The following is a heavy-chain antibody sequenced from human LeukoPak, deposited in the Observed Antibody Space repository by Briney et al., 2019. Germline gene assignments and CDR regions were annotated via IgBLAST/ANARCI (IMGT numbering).Heavy chain of an antibody. CDR2: INSDGSST. CDR1: GFTLSGYW. V-gene: IGHV3-74*01. Sequence: PGGSLRLSCAASGFTLSGYWMHWVRQAPGKGLVWVSRINSDGSSTSYADSVKGRFTISRDNAKNTLYLQMNSLRAEDTAVYYCARKAKGGYCSSTSCYPYYYYGMDVWGQGTTVTVSS. CDR3: ARKAKGGYCSSTSCYPYYYYGMDV. J-gene: IGHJ6*02. D-gene: IGHD2-2*01.